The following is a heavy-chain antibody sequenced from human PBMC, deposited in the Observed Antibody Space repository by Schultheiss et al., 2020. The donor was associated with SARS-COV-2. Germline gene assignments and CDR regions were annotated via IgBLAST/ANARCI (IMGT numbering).Heavy chain of an antibody. J-gene: IGHJ6*02. CDR2: ISPSGGST. V-gene: IGHV1-3*01. D-gene: IGHD6-6*01. Sequence: ASVKVSCKASGFTFTKYAMHWVRQAPGQRLEWMGVISPSGGSTVYAQKFQGRVTITRDTSASTAYMELSSLRSEDTAVYYCARLAAARYYYGMDVWGQGTTVTVSS. CDR3: ARLAAARYYYGMDV. CDR1: GFTFTKYA.